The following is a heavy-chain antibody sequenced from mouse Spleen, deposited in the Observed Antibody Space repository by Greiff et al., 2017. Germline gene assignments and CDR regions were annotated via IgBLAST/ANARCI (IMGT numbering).Heavy chain of an antibody. CDR2: INPSSGYT. CDR3: ARGSYRYPFAY. D-gene: IGHD2-14*01. Sequence: VQVVESGAELARPGASVKMSCKASGYTFTSYTMHWVKQRPGQGLEWIGYINPSSGYTNYNQKFKDKATLTADKSSSTAYMQLSSLTSEDSAVYYCARGSYRYPFAYWGQGTLVTVSA. V-gene: IGHV1-4*01. J-gene: IGHJ3*01. CDR1: GYTFTSYT.